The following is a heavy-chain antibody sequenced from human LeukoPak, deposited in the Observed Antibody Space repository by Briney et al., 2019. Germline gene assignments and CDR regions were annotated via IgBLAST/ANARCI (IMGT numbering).Heavy chain of an antibody. CDR1: GYTCTSYG. CDR3: ARVPRIAARTNWFDP. CDR2: ISAYNGNT. Sequence: GASVKVSCKASGYTCTSYGISWVRQAPGQGLEWMGWISAYNGNTNYAQKLQGRVTMTTDTSTSTAYMELRSLRSDDTAVYYCARVPRIAARTNWFDPWGQGTLVTVSS. J-gene: IGHJ5*02. V-gene: IGHV1-18*01. D-gene: IGHD6-6*01.